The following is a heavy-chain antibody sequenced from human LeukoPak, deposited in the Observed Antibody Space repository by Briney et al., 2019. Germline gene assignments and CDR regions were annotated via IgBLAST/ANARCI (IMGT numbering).Heavy chain of an antibody. CDR3: AREGDYCNYEGA. D-gene: IGHD4-11*01. J-gene: IGHJ4*02. Sequence: GGSLRLSCAASGFTFSIYGTSWVRQAPGKGLEWVSGINWNGGSTGYADSVKGRFTISRDNAKNSLYLQMNSLRAEDTALYYCAREGDYCNYEGAWGQGTLVTVSS. V-gene: IGHV3-20*04. CDR2: INWNGGST. CDR1: GFTFSIYG.